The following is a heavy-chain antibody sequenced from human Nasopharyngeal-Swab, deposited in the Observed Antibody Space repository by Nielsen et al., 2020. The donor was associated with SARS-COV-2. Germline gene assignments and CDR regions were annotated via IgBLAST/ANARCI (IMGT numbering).Heavy chain of an antibody. CDR2: IYYSGST. J-gene: IGHJ6*02. Sequence: PWTGLGGIGYIYYSGSTYYNPSLKSRVTISVDTSKNQFSLKLSSVTAADTAVYYCARDSGVAGTKYYYYGMDVWGQGTTVTVSS. CDR3: ARDSGVAGTKYYYYGMDV. D-gene: IGHD6-19*01. V-gene: IGHV4-30-4*01.